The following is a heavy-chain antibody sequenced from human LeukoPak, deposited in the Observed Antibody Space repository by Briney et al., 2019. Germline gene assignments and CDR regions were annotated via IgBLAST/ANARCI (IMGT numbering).Heavy chain of an antibody. CDR2: IYYSGST. Sequence: SETLSLTCTVSGGSISSYYWSWIRQPPGKGLEWIGYIYYSGSTNYNPSLKSRVTISVDTSKNQFSLKLSSVTAADTAVYYCARDIGSYNFDYWGQGTLVTVSS. V-gene: IGHV4-59*01. CDR3: ARDIGSYNFDY. J-gene: IGHJ4*02. D-gene: IGHD1-26*01. CDR1: GGSISSYY.